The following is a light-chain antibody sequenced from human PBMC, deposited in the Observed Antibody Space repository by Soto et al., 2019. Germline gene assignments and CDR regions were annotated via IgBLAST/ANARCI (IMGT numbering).Light chain of an antibody. J-gene: IGKJ2*01. Sequence: EIVLTQSPGTLSLSPGERATLSCRASQSVSSSYLAWYQQKPGQAPRLLIYGSSSRATGIPDRFSGRGSGTDFTLTISRLEPEDFAVYYCQQYASSPNTFGQGTKLEIK. CDR3: QQYASSPNT. V-gene: IGKV3-20*01. CDR1: QSVSSSY. CDR2: GSS.